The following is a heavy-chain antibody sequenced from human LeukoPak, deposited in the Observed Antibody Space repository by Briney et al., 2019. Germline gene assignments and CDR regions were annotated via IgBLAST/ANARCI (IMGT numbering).Heavy chain of an antibody. V-gene: IGHV4-59*01. J-gene: IGHJ6*02. CDR1: GGSISSYY. CDR3: ARGGSGYDSFYYYGMDV. D-gene: IGHD5-12*01. CDR2: IYDSGST. Sequence: SETLSLTCTVSGGSISSYYWSWIRQPPGKGLEWIGYIYDSGSTNYNPSLKSRVTISVDTSKNQFSLKLSAVTAADTAVYYCARGGSGYDSFYYYGMDVWGQGTSVTVSS.